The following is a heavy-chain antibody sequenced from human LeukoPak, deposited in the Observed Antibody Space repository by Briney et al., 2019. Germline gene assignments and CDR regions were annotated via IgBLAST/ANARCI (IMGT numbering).Heavy chain of an antibody. J-gene: IGHJ4*02. CDR1: GGTFSSYA. V-gene: IGHV1-69*13. CDR2: IIPIFGTA. Sequence: SVKVSCKASGGTFSSYAISWVRQAPGQGLKWMGGIIPIFGTANYAQKFQGRVTITADESTSTAYMELSSLRSEDTAVYYCARGLLNLYYYGSGSSNFDYWGQGTLVTVSS. D-gene: IGHD3-10*01. CDR3: ARGLLNLYYYGSGSSNFDY.